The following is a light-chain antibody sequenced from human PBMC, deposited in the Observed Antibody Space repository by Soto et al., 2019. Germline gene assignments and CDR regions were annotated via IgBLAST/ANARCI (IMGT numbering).Light chain of an antibody. Sequence: QSALTQPASVSGSPGQSITISCTGTTSDVGGYDYVSWYQQHPGKAPKLLIFEVRNRPSGVSSRFSGSRSANSASLTISGLQAVDEADYYCSSFTTSSTYVFGTGTKLTVL. CDR2: EVR. CDR1: TSDVGGYDY. CDR3: SSFTTSSTYV. V-gene: IGLV2-14*01. J-gene: IGLJ1*01.